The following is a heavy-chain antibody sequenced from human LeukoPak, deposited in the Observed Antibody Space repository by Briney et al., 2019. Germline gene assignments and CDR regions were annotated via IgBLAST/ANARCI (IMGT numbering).Heavy chain of an antibody. J-gene: IGHJ3*02. CDR1: GYTFTSYD. Sequence: GASVKVSCKASGYTFTSYDINWVRQATGQGLEWMGWMNPNSGNTGYAQKFQGRVTMTRNTSISTAYMELSSLRSEDTAVYYCARGYSSGWYGEHAFDIWRQGTMVTVSS. CDR2: MNPNSGNT. V-gene: IGHV1-8*01. D-gene: IGHD6-19*01. CDR3: ARGYSSGWYGEHAFDI.